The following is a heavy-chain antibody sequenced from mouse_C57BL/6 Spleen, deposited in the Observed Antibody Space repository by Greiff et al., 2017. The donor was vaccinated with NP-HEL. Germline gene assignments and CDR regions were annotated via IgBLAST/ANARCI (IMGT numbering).Heavy chain of an antibody. J-gene: IGHJ3*01. CDR3: ARGTTGAWFAY. CDR1: GYTFTSYW. Sequence: VQLQQPGAELVMPGASVKLSCTASGYTFTSYWMHWVKQRPGQGLEWIGEIDPSDSYTNYNQKFKGKSTLTVDKSSSTAYMQRSSLTSEDSAVYYCARGTTGAWFAYWGQGTLVTVSA. V-gene: IGHV1-69*01. CDR2: IDPSDSYT. D-gene: IGHD2-14*01.